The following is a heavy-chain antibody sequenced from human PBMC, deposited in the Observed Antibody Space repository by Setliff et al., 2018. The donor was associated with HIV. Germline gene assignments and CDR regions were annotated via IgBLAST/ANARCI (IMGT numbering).Heavy chain of an antibody. CDR1: GHSISGYY. V-gene: IGHV4-4*07. D-gene: IGHD5-12*01. CDR3: ARDRIEFVAEDPHDVFDI. Sequence: PSETLSLTCSVSGHSISGYYWSWIRQPAGRGLEWIGRIHTSGNTNYNPSLRGRVTMSVDMSKSQFSLKLTSVSAADTAVYYCARDRIEFVAEDPHDVFDIWGRGTLVTVSS. J-gene: IGHJ3*02. CDR2: IHTSGNT.